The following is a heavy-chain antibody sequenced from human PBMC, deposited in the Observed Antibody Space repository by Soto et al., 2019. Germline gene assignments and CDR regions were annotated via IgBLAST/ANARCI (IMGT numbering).Heavy chain of an antibody. J-gene: IGHJ4*02. CDR1: GGTFSSYT. Sequence: VASVKVSCKASGGTFSSYTISWVRQAPGQRLEWMGWINAGNGNTKYSQKFQGRVTITRDTSASTAYMELSSLRSEDTAVYYCARGPGGPDGPGDYWGQGTLVTVSS. V-gene: IGHV1-3*01. D-gene: IGHD2-15*01. CDR3: ARGPGGPDGPGDY. CDR2: INAGNGNT.